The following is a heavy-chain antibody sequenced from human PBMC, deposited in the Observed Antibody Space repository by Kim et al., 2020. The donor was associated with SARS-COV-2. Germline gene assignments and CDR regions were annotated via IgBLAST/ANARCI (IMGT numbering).Heavy chain of an antibody. CDR2: ISYDGSNK. D-gene: IGHD3-10*01. CDR3: AKSYYGSGSRTTDGYYYYYYGMDV. CDR1: GFTFSSYG. V-gene: IGHV3-30*18. J-gene: IGHJ6*02. Sequence: GGSLRLSCAASGFTFSSYGMHWVRQAPGKGLEWVAVISYDGSNKYYADSVKGRFTISRDNSKNTLYLQMNSLRAEDTAVYYCAKSYYGSGSRTTDGYYYYYYGMDVWGQGSTVTVSS.